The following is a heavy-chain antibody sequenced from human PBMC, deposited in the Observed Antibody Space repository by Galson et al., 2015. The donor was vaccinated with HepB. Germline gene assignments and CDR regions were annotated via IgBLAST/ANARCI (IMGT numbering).Heavy chain of an antibody. CDR1: GFTFGSYA. V-gene: IGHV3-23*01. CDR2: ISFSGNST. J-gene: IGHJ4*02. CDR3: AKDLGGIRAPIDY. Sequence: SLRLSCAASGFTFGSYAMTWVRQAPRKGLEWVSAISFSGNSTYYAVSVKGRFTVSRDNSQNTLYLQMNSLRAEDTAVYYCAKDLGGIRAPIDYWGQGSLVTVSS. D-gene: IGHD3-16*01.